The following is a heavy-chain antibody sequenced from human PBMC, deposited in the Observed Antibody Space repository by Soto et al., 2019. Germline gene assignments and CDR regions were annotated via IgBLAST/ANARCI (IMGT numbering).Heavy chain of an antibody. CDR3: AREGPGSSSWYVDS. J-gene: IGHJ4*02. CDR2: ISSSSGYI. Sequence: QVQLVESGGGLVKPGGSLRLSCAAAGLAFSDYYMSWIRQAPWKRLKWVSYISSSSGYINYADSVKGRFTISRDNAKNSLYLQMNRLRAEDTAVYYCAREGPGSSSWYVDSWGQGTLVTVSS. CDR1: GLAFSDYY. V-gene: IGHV3-11*05. D-gene: IGHD6-13*01.